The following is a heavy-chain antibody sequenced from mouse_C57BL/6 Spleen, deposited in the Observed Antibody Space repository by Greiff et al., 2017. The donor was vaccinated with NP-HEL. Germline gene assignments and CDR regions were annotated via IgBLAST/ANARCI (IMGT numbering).Heavy chain of an antibody. CDR2: ISDGGSYT. V-gene: IGHV5-4*01. CDR1: GFTFSSYA. J-gene: IGHJ1*03. D-gene: IGHD2-4*01. CDR3: ARDPPFYYDYDSHWYFDV. Sequence: EVQRVESGGGLVKPGGSLKLSCAASGFTFSSYAMSWVRQTPEKRLEWVATISDGGSYTYYPDNVKGRFTISRDNAKNNLYLQMSHLKSEDTAMYYCARDPPFYYDYDSHWYFDVWGTGTTVTVSS.